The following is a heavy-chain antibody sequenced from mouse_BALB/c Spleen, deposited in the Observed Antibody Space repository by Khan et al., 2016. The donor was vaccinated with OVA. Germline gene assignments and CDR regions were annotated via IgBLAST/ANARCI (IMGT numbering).Heavy chain of an antibody. Sequence: QVQLQQSGAELARPGASVKMSCKASGYTFTSYTIHWIKKRPGQGLEWIGYINPSNGYTNYNQKFKDKATLTTDKSSTPAYLQLSSLTSDDSAVYNCVRDGAYHRNDGWLAYWGQGTLVTVSA. D-gene: IGHD2-14*01. V-gene: IGHV1-4*01. CDR3: VRDGAYHRNDGWLAY. CDR2: INPSNGYT. J-gene: IGHJ3*01. CDR1: GYTFTSYT.